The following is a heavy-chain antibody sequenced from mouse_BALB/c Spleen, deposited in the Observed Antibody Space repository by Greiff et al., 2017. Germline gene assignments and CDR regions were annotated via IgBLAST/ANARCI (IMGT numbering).Heavy chain of an antibody. Sequence: VQLQQSGAELVRPGTSVKVSCKASGYAFTNYLIEWVKQRPGQGLEWIGVINPGSGGTNYNEKFKGKATLTADKSSSTAYMQLSSLTSDDSAVYFCAIYGNYGVWGAGTTVIVSS. J-gene: IGHJ1*01. CDR1: GYAFTNYL. CDR2: INPGSGGT. V-gene: IGHV1-54*03. D-gene: IGHD2-1*01. CDR3: AIYGNYGV.